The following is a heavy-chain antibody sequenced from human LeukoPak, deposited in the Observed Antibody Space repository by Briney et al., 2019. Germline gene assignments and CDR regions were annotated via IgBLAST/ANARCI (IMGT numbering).Heavy chain of an antibody. CDR3: ASHIASRRLDY. D-gene: IGHD6-6*01. V-gene: IGHV3-33*01. Sequence: PGGSLRLSCAASGFTLSNHGMHWVRQAPGKGLEWVAVIWYDGSKTFYADSVKGRLTISRDNSRNTLYLQMNSLRAEDTAVYFCASHIASRRLDYWGQGTLVTVSS. CDR1: GFTLSNHG. CDR2: IWYDGSKT. J-gene: IGHJ4*02.